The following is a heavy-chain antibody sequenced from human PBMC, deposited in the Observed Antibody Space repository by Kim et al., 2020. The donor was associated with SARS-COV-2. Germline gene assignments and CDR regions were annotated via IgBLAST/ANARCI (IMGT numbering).Heavy chain of an antibody. CDR2: VDRNGAAT. CDR3: AKEMFGTQWVSFDS. CDR1: GFTFGDYS. J-gene: IGHJ4*02. Sequence: GGSLRLSCAASGFTFGDYSMHWVRQRPGKGLEWVSIVDRNGAATFYADSVRGRFTISRDNNKNPLFLQMNSLRSEDTALYYCAKEMFGTQWVSFDSWGQGTQVTVFS. V-gene: IGHV3-43*01. D-gene: IGHD6-19*01.